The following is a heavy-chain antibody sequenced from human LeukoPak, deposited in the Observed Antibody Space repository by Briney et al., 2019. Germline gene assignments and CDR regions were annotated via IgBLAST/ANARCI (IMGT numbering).Heavy chain of an antibody. CDR2: INDDGSAT. Sequence: PGRSLRLSCAASGFTFSNYWMHWVRQVPGKGLVWVSRINDDGSATFYADSVKGRFTISRDNAKNTLFLQINSLRAEDTAVYYCARLYDGSGYHANHFDYWGQGALVTVSS. V-gene: IGHV3-74*01. CDR3: ARLYDGSGYHANHFDY. D-gene: IGHD3-22*01. CDR1: GFTFSNYW. J-gene: IGHJ4*02.